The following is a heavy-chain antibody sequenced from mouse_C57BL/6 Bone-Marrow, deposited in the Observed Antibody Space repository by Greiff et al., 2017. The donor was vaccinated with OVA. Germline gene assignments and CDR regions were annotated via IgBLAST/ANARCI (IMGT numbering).Heavy chain of an antibody. CDR1: GFSLTSYG. Sequence: VMLVESGPGLVQPSQSLSITCTVSGFSLTSYGVHWVRQSPGKGLEWLGVIWSGGSTDYNAAFISRLSISKDNSKSQVYFKMNSLQADDAAIYYCAREITTVVASWGQGTLVTVSA. V-gene: IGHV2-2*01. CDR3: AREITTVVAS. J-gene: IGHJ3*01. D-gene: IGHD1-1*01. CDR2: IWSGGST.